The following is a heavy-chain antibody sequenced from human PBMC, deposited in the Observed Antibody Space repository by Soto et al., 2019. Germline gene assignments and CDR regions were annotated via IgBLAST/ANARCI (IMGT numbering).Heavy chain of an antibody. CDR1: GFTFSSYA. D-gene: IGHD6-19*01. V-gene: IGHV3-23*01. CDR3: AKDRIGSIAVAIFDY. CDR2: ISGSGGST. Sequence: PGGSLRLSCAASGFTFSSYAMSWVRQAPGKGLEWVSAISGSGGSTYYADSVKGRFTISRDNSKNTLYLKMNSLRAEDTALYYCAKDRIGSIAVAIFDYWGQGTLVTVSS. J-gene: IGHJ4*02.